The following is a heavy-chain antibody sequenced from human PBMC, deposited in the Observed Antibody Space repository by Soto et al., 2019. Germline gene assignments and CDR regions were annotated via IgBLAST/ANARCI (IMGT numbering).Heavy chain of an antibody. Sequence: SETLSLTGTVSGGSISSSSYYWGWILQPPGKGLEWIGSTYYSGSTYYNPSLKSRVTISVDTSKNQFSLKLSSVTAADTAVYYCARRRFLEWLLYGYYFDYWGQGTLVTVSS. J-gene: IGHJ4*02. CDR1: GGSISSSSYY. CDR2: TYYSGST. CDR3: ARRRFLEWLLYGYYFDY. V-gene: IGHV4-39*01. D-gene: IGHD3-3*01.